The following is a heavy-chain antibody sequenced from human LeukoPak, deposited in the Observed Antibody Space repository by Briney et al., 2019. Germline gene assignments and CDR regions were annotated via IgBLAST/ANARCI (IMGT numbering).Heavy chain of an antibody. CDR1: GGSISSSSYY. D-gene: IGHD3-16*01. J-gene: IGHJ4*02. CDR2: IYYSGRT. V-gene: IGHV4-39*01. Sequence: SETLSLTCTVSGGSISSSSYYWGWIRQPPGKGLEWLRRIYYSGRTYYNPFLKSRVTISVDTSKNQFSLKLSSVTAADTAVYYCARRSDASESGIDYWGQGTLVTVSS. CDR3: ARRSDASESGIDY.